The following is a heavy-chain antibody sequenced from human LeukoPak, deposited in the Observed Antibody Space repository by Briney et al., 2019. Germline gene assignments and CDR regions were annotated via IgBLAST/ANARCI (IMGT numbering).Heavy chain of an antibody. D-gene: IGHD2-15*01. J-gene: IGHJ5*02. Sequence: PSETLSLTCTLSGVAISNYYWSWIRQPPGKGLEWIGYIYYSGSTKYSPSLKSRVTISVGTSKTQFSLQLTSVTAAATAVYYCAIVRGATRWFDPWGQGTLVTVSS. CDR3: AIVRGATRWFDP. CDR2: IYYSGST. CDR1: GVAISNYY. V-gene: IGHV4-59*01.